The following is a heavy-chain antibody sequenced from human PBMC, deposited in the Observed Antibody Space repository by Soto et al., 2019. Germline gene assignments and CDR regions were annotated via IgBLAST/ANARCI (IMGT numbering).Heavy chain of an antibody. J-gene: IGHJ4*02. D-gene: IGHD2-15*01. CDR2: IYHTGST. Sequence: QLQLQESGSGLVKPSQTLSLTCAVSGGSISSGGYSWGWIRQPPGKGLEWIGYIYHTGSTYYNPALKSRVTKSVDRSTNQCSLKLSSVTAADTAVYYGARGQVVAAQHWGQGTLVTVSS. CDR3: ARGQVVAAQH. V-gene: IGHV4-30-2*01. CDR1: GGSISSGGYS.